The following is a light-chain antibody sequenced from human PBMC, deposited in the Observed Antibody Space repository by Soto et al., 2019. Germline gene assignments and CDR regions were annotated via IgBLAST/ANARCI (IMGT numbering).Light chain of an antibody. CDR1: SSNIGTNT. V-gene: IGLV1-44*01. Sequence: QSVLTQPPSASATPGQRVTISCSGSSSNIGTNTVNWYQKLPGTAPKLLIYNNNDRPPGVPHRFSGSKSGTSASLAISGLQSEDEADYYCAAWDDGLNGVLFGGGTKLTVL. J-gene: IGLJ2*01. CDR3: AAWDDGLNGVL. CDR2: NNN.